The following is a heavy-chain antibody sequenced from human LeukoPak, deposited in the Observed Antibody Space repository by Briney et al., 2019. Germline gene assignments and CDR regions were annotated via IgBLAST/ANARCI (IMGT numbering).Heavy chain of an antibody. J-gene: IGHJ5*02. CDR2: ISAYNGNT. CDR3: ARAITVVPASWLNWFDP. CDR1: GYTFTSYG. D-gene: IGHD2-2*01. Sequence: ASVKVSCKASGYTFTSYGISWVRQAPGQGLEWMGWISAYNGNTNYAQKLQGRVTMTTDTSTSTAYMELRSLRSDDTAVYYCARAITVVPASWLNWFDPWGQGTLVTVSS. V-gene: IGHV1-18*04.